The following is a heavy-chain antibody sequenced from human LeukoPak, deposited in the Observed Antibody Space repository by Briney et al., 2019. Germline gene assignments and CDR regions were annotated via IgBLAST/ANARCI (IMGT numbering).Heavy chain of an antibody. CDR2: IIPIFGTA. Sequence: SVKISCKVSGYTFTDYYMHWVRQAPGQGLEWMGRIIPIFGTANYAQKFQGRVTITTDESTSTAYMELSSLRSEDTAVYYCARGYGGNPFPDYWGQGTLVTVSS. CDR1: GYTFTDYY. CDR3: ARGYGGNPFPDY. D-gene: IGHD4/OR15-4a*01. J-gene: IGHJ4*02. V-gene: IGHV1-69*05.